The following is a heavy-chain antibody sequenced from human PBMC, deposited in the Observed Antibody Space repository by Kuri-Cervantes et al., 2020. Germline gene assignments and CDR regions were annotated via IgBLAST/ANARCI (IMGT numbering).Heavy chain of an antibody. V-gene: IGHV1-69*02. J-gene: IGHJ4*02. Sequence: SVKVSCKASGGTFSSYTISWVRQAPGQGLEWMGRIIPILGIANYAQKFQGRVTITADKSTSTAYMELSSLRAEDTAVYYCAKGYHGYNLAVDYWGQGTLVTVSS. CDR2: IIPILGIA. D-gene: IGHD5-24*01. CDR3: AKGYHGYNLAVDY. CDR1: GGTFSSYT.